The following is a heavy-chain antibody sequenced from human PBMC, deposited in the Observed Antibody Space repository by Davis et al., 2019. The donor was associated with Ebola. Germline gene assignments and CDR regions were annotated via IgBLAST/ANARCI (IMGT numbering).Heavy chain of an antibody. D-gene: IGHD5-24*01. CDR3: ARGDGYNFWDH. CDR1: GFTFSSYA. V-gene: IGHV3-23*03. J-gene: IGHJ4*02. CDR2: IYIGGNT. Sequence: PGGSLRLSCAASGFTFSSYAMSWVRQAPGKGLEWVSVIYIGGNTYYADSVKGRFTISRDISKNTVYLQMNSLRAEDTAVYYCARGDGYNFWDHWGQGILVTVSS.